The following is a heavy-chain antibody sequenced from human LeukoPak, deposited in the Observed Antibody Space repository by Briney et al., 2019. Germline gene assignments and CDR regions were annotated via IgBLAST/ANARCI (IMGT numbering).Heavy chain of an antibody. D-gene: IGHD5-12*01. CDR2: FSYSGST. CDR1: GGSVTTDY. V-gene: IGHV4-59*02. CDR3: ARGPLDSGYTYFDY. Sequence: SETLSLTCTVSGGSVTTDYWSWIRQPPGKGLEWIGYFSYSGSTNYNPSLKSRVTISVDTSKNQFSLKLSSVTAADTAVYYCARGPLDSGYTYFDYWAREPWSPSPQ. J-gene: IGHJ4*02.